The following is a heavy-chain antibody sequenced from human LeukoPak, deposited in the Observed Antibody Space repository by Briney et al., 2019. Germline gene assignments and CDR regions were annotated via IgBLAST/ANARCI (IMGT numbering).Heavy chain of an antibody. CDR1: GFTFSSYS. V-gene: IGHV3-48*01. J-gene: IGHJ3*02. Sequence: GGPLRLSCAASGFTFSSYSMNWVRQAPGKGLEWVSYISSSSSTIYYADSVKGRFTISRDNSKNTLYLQMNSLRAEDTAVYYCARGKDYYDSSGPAGAFDIWGQGTMVTVSS. CDR2: ISSSSSTI. D-gene: IGHD3-22*01. CDR3: ARGKDYYDSSGPAGAFDI.